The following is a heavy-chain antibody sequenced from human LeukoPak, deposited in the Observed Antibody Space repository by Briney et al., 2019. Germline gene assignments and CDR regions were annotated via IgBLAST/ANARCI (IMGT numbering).Heavy chain of an antibody. D-gene: IGHD1-26*01. Sequence: SETLSLTCGVYGGSFSGYYWSWIRQPPGKGLEWIGEVSQTGSGRTNYNPSLKSRVTISVDTSKNQFSLKLSSVTAADTAVYYCARASRGAFDIWGQGTMVTVSS. CDR2: VSQTGSGRT. CDR3: ARASRGAFDI. J-gene: IGHJ3*02. V-gene: IGHV4-34*01. CDR1: GGSFSGYY.